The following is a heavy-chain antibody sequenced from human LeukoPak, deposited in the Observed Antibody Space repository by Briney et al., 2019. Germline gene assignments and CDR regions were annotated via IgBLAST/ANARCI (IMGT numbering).Heavy chain of an antibody. Sequence: GGSLRLSCAASGFTFSSYSMNWVRQAPGKGLEWVSYISSSGSTIYYADSVKGRFTISRDNAKNSLYLQMNSLRAEDTAVYYCARDRAPNSYGSGSYYLWGQGTLVTVSS. CDR1: GFTFSSYS. J-gene: IGHJ4*02. CDR3: ARDRAPNSYGSGSYYL. CDR2: ISSSGSTI. V-gene: IGHV3-48*04. D-gene: IGHD3-10*01.